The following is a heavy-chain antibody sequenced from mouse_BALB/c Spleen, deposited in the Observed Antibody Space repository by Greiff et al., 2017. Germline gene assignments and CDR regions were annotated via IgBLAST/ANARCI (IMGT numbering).Heavy chain of an antibody. CDR2: ISSGGSYT. J-gene: IGHJ2*01. V-gene: IGHV5-6-4*01. CDR3: TRDDYDDSYFDY. Sequence: EVKLMESGGGLVKPGGSLKLSCAASGFTFSSYTMSWVRQTPEKRLEWVATISSGGSYTYYPDSVKGRFTISRDNAKNTLYLQMSSLKSEDTAMYYCTRDDYDDSYFDYWGQGTTLTVSS. D-gene: IGHD2-4*01. CDR1: GFTFSSYT.